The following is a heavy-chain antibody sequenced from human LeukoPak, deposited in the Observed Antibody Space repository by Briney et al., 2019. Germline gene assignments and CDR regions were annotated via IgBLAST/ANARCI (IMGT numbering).Heavy chain of an antibody. CDR2: IYYSGST. CDR3: ARGLRFLEWLSSYFDY. D-gene: IGHD3-3*01. J-gene: IGHJ4*02. Sequence: MSSETLSLTCTVSGGSISSGGYYWSWIRQHPGKGLEWIGYIYYSGSTYYNPSLKSRVTISVDTSKNQFSLKLSSVTAADTAVYYCARGLRFLEWLSSYFDYWGQGTLVTVSS. V-gene: IGHV4-31*03. CDR1: GGSISSGGYY.